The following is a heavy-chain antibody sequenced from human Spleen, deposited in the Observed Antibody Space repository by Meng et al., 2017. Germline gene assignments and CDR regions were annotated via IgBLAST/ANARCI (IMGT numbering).Heavy chain of an antibody. V-gene: IGHV1-69*13. CDR3: ARAFSGSYYRCDS. D-gene: IGHD1-26*01. J-gene: IGHJ4*02. CDR2: IIPIFGTA. CDR1: GGTFSSYG. Sequence: SVKVSCKASGGTFSSYGISWVRQAPGQGLEWMGGIIPIFGTANYAQKFQGRVTITADESTSTAYMELSSLRSEDTALYFCARAFSGSYYRCDSWGQGTLVTVSS.